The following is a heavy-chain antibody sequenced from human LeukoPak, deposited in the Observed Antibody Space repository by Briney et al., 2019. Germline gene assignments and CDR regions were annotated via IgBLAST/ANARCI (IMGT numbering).Heavy chain of an antibody. CDR2: IYHSGST. J-gene: IGHJ4*02. Sequence: PSETLSLTCAVSGGSISSGGYSWSWIRQPPGKGLEWIGYIYHSGSTYYNPSLKSRVTISVDRSKNQFSLKLSSVTAADTAVYYCARVVGSTYGSGSYYRIFDYWGQGTLVTVSS. V-gene: IGHV4-30-2*01. CDR1: GGSISSGGYS. CDR3: ARVVGSTYGSGSYYRIFDY. D-gene: IGHD3-10*01.